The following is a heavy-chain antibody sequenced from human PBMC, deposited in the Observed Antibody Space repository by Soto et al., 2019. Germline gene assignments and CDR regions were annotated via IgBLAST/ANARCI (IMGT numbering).Heavy chain of an antibody. V-gene: IGHV1-3*01. J-gene: IGHJ4*02. D-gene: IGHD3-10*01. CDR1: GYTFTSYA. CDR2: INAGNGNT. Sequence: ASVKVSCKASGYTFTSYAMHWVRQAPGQRLEWVGWINAGNGNTKYSQKFQGRVTITRDTSASTAYMELNSLRAGDTAVYYCARAFITGVLDYWGQGTLVTVSS. CDR3: ARAFITGVLDY.